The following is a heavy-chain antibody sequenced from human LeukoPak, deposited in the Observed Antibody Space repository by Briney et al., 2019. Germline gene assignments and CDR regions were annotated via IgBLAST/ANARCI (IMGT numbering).Heavy chain of an antibody. Sequence: ASVKVSCKASGYTFTNYPMNWVRQAPGQGLEWMGWINTNTGNPMYARGFTERFVFSWDTSVTTAYLQINSLKPEDTVVYFCARDTYCTGGRCYSRVGYWGQGTVVTVSS. D-gene: IGHD2-15*01. V-gene: IGHV7-4-1*02. J-gene: IGHJ4*02. CDR2: INTNTGNP. CDR3: ARDTYCTGGRCYSRVGY. CDR1: GYTFTNYP.